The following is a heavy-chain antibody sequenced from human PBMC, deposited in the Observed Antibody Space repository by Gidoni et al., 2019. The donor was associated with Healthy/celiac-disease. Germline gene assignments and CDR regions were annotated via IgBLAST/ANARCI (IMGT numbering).Heavy chain of an antibody. J-gene: IGHJ4*02. CDR3: ARTRDYYDSKVNLGYFDY. CDR2: IIPIFGTA. V-gene: IGHV1-69*01. D-gene: IGHD3-22*01. CDR1: GGTFSSYA. Sequence: QVQLVQSGAEVTKPGSSVKVSCKASGGTFSSYAISWVRQAPGQGLEWMGGIIPIFGTANYAQKFQGRVTITADESTSTAYMELSSLRSEDTAVYYWARTRDYYDSKVNLGYFDYWGQGTLVTVSS.